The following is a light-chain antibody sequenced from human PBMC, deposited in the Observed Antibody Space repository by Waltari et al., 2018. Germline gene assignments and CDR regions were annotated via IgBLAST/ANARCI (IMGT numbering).Light chain of an antibody. CDR1: QDISGW. Sequence: DIQMTQSPSSVSASVGASVTITCRASQDISGWLAWYQQRPGKAPKLLIYGASSLQSGVPSRFSGSESGTAFTLTISNVQPEDFATYYCQHTNSFPPYAFGQGTKLEIK. V-gene: IGKV1-12*01. CDR2: GAS. CDR3: QHTNSFPPYA. J-gene: IGKJ2*01.